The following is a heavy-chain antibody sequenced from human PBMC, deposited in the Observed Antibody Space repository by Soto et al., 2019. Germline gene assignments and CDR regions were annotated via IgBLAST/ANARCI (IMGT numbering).Heavy chain of an antibody. CDR2: INHSGST. J-gene: IGHJ4*02. D-gene: IGHD3-3*02. CDR3: VISTGNFYADFDY. CDR1: GGSFSGYY. Sequence: KPSETLSLTCAVYGGSFSGYYWSWIRQPPGKGLEWIGEINHSGSTNYNPSLKSRVTISVDTSKNQFSLKLSSVTAADTGLYYCVISTGNFYADFDYWGQGTLVTVSS. V-gene: IGHV4-34*01.